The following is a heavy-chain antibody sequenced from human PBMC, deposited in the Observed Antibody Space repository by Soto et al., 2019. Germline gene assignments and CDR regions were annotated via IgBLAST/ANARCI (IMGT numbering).Heavy chain of an antibody. CDR2: ISWNSGSI. J-gene: IGHJ5*02. CDR1: GFTFDDYA. V-gene: IGHV3-9*01. Sequence: DVQLVESGRDLVQPGRSLRLSCAASGFTFDDYAMHWVRQAPGKGLEWVSGISWNSGSIGYADSVKGRFTISRDNAKNSLYLQMNSLRAEDTALYYCAKETGTDNWFDPWGQGTLVTVSS. D-gene: IGHD3-9*01. CDR3: AKETGTDNWFDP.